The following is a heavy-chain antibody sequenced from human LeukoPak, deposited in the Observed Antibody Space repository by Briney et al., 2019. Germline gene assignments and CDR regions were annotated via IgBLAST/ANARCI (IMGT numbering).Heavy chain of an antibody. CDR1: GFTFSGSA. CDR2: IRSKANSYAT. V-gene: IGHV3-73*01. CDR3: TTHGITMVRGVIPPPHY. D-gene: IGHD3-10*01. J-gene: IGHJ4*02. Sequence: GGSLRLSCAASGFTFSGSAMHWVRQASGKGLEWVGRIRSKANSYATAYAASVKGRFTISRDDSKNTAYLQMNSLKTEDTAVYYCTTHGITMVRGVIPPPHYWGQGTLVTVSS.